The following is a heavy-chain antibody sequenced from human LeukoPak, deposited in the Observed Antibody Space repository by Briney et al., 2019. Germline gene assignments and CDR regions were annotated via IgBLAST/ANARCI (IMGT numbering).Heavy chain of an antibody. D-gene: IGHD6-13*01. CDR1: GFTFSSYG. V-gene: IGHV3-23*01. Sequence: PGGSLRLSCAASGFTFSSYGMSWVRQAPGKGLEWVSAISGSGGSTYYADSVKGRFTISRDNSKNTLYLQMNSLRAEDTAVYYCAKSPSIAAAVGYFDYWGQGTLVTVSS. J-gene: IGHJ4*02. CDR2: ISGSGGST. CDR3: AKSPSIAAAVGYFDY.